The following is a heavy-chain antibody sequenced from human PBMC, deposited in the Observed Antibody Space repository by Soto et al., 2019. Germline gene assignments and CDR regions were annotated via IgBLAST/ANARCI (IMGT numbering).Heavy chain of an antibody. Sequence: PGVSLRHSYRTSGFTFSTYGWYWVRQALGKGLEWVAIISYDGSNKYYADSVKGRFTISRDNSKNTLYLQMNSLRPEDTAVYYCAKDMSGYSSGWPADYWGQGT. CDR3: AKDMSGYSSGWPADY. V-gene: IGHV3-30*18. CDR2: ISYDGSNK. CDR1: GFTFSTYG. J-gene: IGHJ4*02. D-gene: IGHD6-19*01.